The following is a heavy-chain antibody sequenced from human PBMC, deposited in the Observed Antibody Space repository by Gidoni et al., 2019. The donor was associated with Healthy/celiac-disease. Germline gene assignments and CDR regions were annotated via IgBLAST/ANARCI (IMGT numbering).Heavy chain of an antibody. CDR1: VGSIRSSRYY. J-gene: IGHJ4*02. Sequence: HLQLQESDPGLVQPSEPLSLTCHVSVGSIRSSRYYLGWLRQPPGKGLEGIGSIYYSGRTYYNPSLKSRATISVDASKNQFSLKLSSVTAADTAVYYCARHLVAAAGGYYFDYWGQGTLVTVSS. CDR3: ARHLVAAAGGYYFDY. CDR2: IYYSGRT. D-gene: IGHD6-13*01. V-gene: IGHV4-39*01.